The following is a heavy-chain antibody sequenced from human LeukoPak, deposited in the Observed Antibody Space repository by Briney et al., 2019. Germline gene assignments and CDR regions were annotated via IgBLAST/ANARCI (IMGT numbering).Heavy chain of an antibody. CDR3: ARHGGSSWYDVTSTNWFDP. Sequence: GGSLRLSCTASGFTFGDYAMSWFRQAPGKGLEWVGFIRSKAYGGTTEYAASVKGRFTISRDDSKSTAYLQWSSLKASDTAMYYCARHGGSSWYDVTSTNWFDPWGQGTLVTVSS. V-gene: IGHV3-49*03. CDR2: IRSKAYGGTT. CDR1: GFTFGDYA. J-gene: IGHJ5*02. D-gene: IGHD6-13*01.